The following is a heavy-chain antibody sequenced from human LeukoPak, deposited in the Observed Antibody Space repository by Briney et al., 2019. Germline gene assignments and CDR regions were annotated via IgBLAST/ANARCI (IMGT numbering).Heavy chain of an antibody. V-gene: IGHV1-18*01. CDR3: AREGRLVVPAAMRPAYYYYMDV. J-gene: IGHJ6*03. CDR2: ISAYNGNT. Sequence: ASVKVSCKASGYTFTSCGISWVRQAPGQGLEWMGWISAYNGNTNYAQKLQGRVTMTTDTSTSTAYMELRSLRSDDTAVYYCAREGRLVVPAAMRPAYYYYMDVWGKGTTVTVSS. CDR1: GYTFTSCG. D-gene: IGHD2-2*01.